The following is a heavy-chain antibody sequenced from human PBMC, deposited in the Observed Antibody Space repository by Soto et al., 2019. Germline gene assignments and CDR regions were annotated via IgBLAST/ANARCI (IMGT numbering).Heavy chain of an antibody. V-gene: IGHV1-46*01. D-gene: IGHD1-7*01. CDR3: ASWNYGYFDY. CDR2: INPSGGST. Sequence: QVQLVQSGAEVKKPGASVKVSCKASGYTFTSYYMHWVRQAPGQGLEWMGIINPSGGSTSYAQKFQGRVTLTRDTSTSTVYMELSSLRSEDTAVYYCASWNYGYFDYWGQGTLVTVSS. J-gene: IGHJ4*02. CDR1: GYTFTSYY.